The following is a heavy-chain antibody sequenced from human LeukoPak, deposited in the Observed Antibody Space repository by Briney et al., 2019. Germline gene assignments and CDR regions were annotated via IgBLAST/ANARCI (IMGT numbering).Heavy chain of an antibody. D-gene: IGHD3-22*01. CDR3: ARDSVVITNQLDY. Sequence: GGSLGLSCAASGFTFSSYWMHWVRHAPGKGLVWVSRINSDGSSTSYADSVKGRFTISRDNAKNTLYLQMNSLRAEDTAVYYCARDSVVITNQLDYWGQGTLVTVSS. J-gene: IGHJ4*02. CDR1: GFTFSSYW. V-gene: IGHV3-74*01. CDR2: INSDGSST.